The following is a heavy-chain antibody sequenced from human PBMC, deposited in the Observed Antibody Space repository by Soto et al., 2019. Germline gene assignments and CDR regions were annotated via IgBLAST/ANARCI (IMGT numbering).Heavy chain of an antibody. J-gene: IGHJ4*02. D-gene: IGHD2-2*01. CDR1: GYTFTGYY. V-gene: IGHV1-2*04. Sequence: ASVKVSCKASGYTFTGYYMHWVRQAPGQGLEWMGWINPNSGGTNYAQKFQGWVTMTRDTSISTAYMELSRLRSDDTAVYYCARGGGVNCSSTSCYPPDYWGQGTLVTVSS. CDR3: ARGGGVNCSSTSCYPPDY. CDR2: INPNSGGT.